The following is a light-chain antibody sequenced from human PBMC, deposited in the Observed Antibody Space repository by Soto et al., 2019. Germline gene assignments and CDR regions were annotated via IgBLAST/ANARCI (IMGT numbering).Light chain of an antibody. CDR2: DVS. Sequence: QSALTQPASVSGSPGQSITISCTGTSSDVGGYNYVSWYQQHPGKAPKLMIYDVSNRPSGVSNRFSGSKSGNTASLTISGLQAEDEADYYCSSYTSSSTSLGVFGGGTKVTVL. CDR1: SSDVGGYNY. CDR3: SSYTSSSTSLGV. J-gene: IGLJ3*02. V-gene: IGLV2-14*01.